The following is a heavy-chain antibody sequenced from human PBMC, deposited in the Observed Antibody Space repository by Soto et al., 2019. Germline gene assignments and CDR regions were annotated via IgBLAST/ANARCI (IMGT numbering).Heavy chain of an antibody. CDR3: ARDSPPVDY. Sequence: VASVKVSCKASGYTFSSYGISWVRQAPGQGLEWMGWISAYNGNTKYAQKIQGRVTMTTDTSTSTAYMELRSLRSDDTAVYYCARDSPPVDYWGQGTLVTVSS. J-gene: IGHJ4*02. V-gene: IGHV1-18*01. CDR1: GYTFSSYG. CDR2: ISAYNGNT.